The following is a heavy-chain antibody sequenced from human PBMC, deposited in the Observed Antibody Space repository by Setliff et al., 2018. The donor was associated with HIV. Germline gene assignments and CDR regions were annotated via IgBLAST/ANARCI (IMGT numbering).Heavy chain of an antibody. J-gene: IGHJ3*02. D-gene: IGHD2-21*02. CDR2: ISASSVNT. CDR1: SYTFTSYG. Sequence: ASVKVSCKASSYTFTSYGITWVRQAPGQGLEWVGSISASSVNTNYTQGRVTMTRDTSISTAYMDLSSLTSDDTAVYYCARESGICGGDCHYAFDMWGHGTRVTVSS. CDR3: ARESGICGGDCHYAFDM. V-gene: IGHV1-18*01.